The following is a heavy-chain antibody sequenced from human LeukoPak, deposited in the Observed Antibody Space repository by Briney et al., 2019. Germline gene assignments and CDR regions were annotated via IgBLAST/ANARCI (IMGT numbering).Heavy chain of an antibody. D-gene: IGHD2-15*01. J-gene: IGHJ4*02. CDR3: ARRGGWSIDY. Sequence: SETLSLTCTVSGYSISTGYYWGWVRQPPGKRLEWIGTVYHSGSTYYNPSLKSRVTISVDTSKNQFSLKLSSVTAADTAVYYCARRGGWSIDYWGQGTLVTVSS. CDR1: GYSISTGYY. V-gene: IGHV4-38-2*02. CDR2: VYHSGST.